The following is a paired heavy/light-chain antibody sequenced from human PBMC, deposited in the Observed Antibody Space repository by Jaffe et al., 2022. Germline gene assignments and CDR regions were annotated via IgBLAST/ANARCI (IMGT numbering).Heavy chain of an antibody. CDR3: ARGEPVYYDFWSGRDPFDI. CDR2: ISAYNGNT. J-gene: IGHJ3*02. D-gene: IGHD3-3*01. V-gene: IGHV1-18*01. CDR1: GYTFTSYG. Sequence: QVQLVQSGAEVKKPGASVKVSCKASGYTFTSYGISWVRQAPGQGLEWMGWISAYNGNTNYAQKLQGRVTMTTDTSTSTAYMELRSLRSDDTAVYYCARGEPVYYDFWSGRDPFDIWGQGTMVTVSS.
Light chain of an antibody. CDR2: KAS. V-gene: IGKV1-5*03. Sequence: DIQMTQSPSTLSASVGDRVTITCRASQSISSWLAWYQQKPGKAPKLLIYKASSLESGVPSRFSGSGSGTEFTLTISSLQPDDFATYYCQQYNSYSQTFGQGTKVEIK. CDR3: QQYNSYSQT. J-gene: IGKJ1*01. CDR1: QSISSW.